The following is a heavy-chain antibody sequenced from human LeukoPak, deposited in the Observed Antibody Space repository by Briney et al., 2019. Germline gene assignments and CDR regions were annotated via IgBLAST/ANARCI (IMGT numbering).Heavy chain of an antibody. J-gene: IGHJ4*02. CDR2: ISGSGGST. D-gene: IGHD3-22*01. CDR3: AKGDYYDSSGYIDY. CDR1: GFTFSSYS. V-gene: IGHV3-23*01. Sequence: GGSLRLSCAASGFTFSSYSMSWVRQAPGKGLEWVSAISGSGGSTYYADSVKGRFTISRDNSKNTLYLQMNSLRAEDTAVYYCAKGDYYDSSGYIDYWGQGTLVTVSS.